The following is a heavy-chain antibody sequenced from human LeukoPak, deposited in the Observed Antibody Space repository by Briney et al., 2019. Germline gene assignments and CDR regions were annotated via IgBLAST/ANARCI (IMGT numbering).Heavy chain of an antibody. D-gene: IGHD3-10*01. J-gene: IGHJ4*02. CDR3: ARDYYGSGSYD. CDR2: IYYSGST. Sequence: SETLSLTYTVSGGSVSSDSYYWSWVRQPPGKGLEWIGYIYYSGSTNYNPSLKSRVTISVDTSKNQFSLKLSSVTAADTAVYYCARDYYGSGSYDWGQGTLVTVSS. CDR1: GGSVSSDSYY. V-gene: IGHV4-61*01.